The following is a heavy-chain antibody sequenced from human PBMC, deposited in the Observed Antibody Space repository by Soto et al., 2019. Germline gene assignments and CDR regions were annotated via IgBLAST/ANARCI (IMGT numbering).Heavy chain of an antibody. CDR3: AHRSGRGDYGYYMDV. CDR2: IYWDDDK. V-gene: IGHV2-5*02. Sequence: QITLKESGPTLVKPTQTLTLTCTFSGFSLNTSGVGVGWIRQPPGKALEWLALIYWDDDKRYSPSLKSRLTITKDTSKNQVVLTTTNMDTVDTATYYCAHRSGRGDYGYYMDVWGKGTTVTVSS. CDR1: GFSLNTSGVG. J-gene: IGHJ6*03. D-gene: IGHD4-17*01.